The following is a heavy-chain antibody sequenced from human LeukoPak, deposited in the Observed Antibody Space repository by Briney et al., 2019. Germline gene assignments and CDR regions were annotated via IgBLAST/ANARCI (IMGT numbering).Heavy chain of an antibody. D-gene: IGHD3-10*01. CDR2: IYYSGST. CDR3: ARGVFHYGSGRADYYYYYMDV. J-gene: IGHJ6*03. CDR1: GGSISSGGYY. Sequence: PSQTLSLTCTVSGGSISSGGYYWSWIRQPPGKGLEWIGYIYYSGSTNYNPSLKSRVTISVDTSKNQFSLKLSSVTAADTAVYYCARGVFHYGSGRADYYYYYMDVWGKGTTVTVSS. V-gene: IGHV4-61*08.